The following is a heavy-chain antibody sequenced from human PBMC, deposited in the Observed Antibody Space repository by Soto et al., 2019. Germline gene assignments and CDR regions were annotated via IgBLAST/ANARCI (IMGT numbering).Heavy chain of an antibody. D-gene: IGHD3-10*01. CDR1: GFTFSSYG. CDR2: IWYDGSNK. Sequence: GGPIRHSCAASGFTFSSYGMHCVRKAPGKGLEWVAVIWYDGSNKYYADSVKGRFTISRDNSKNTLYLQMNSLRAEDTAVYYCARDLTYYGSGTFYGGPSMDVWGQGSTVTVSS. J-gene: IGHJ6*02. CDR3: ARDLTYYGSGTFYGGPSMDV. V-gene: IGHV3-33*01.